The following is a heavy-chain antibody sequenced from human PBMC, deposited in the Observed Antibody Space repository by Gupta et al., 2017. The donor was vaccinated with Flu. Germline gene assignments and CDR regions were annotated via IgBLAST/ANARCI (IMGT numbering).Heavy chain of an antibody. Sequence: QVTLRESGPALVKPTQTLTLTCTFSGFSLSTSGMCVSWIRQPPGKALEWLALIDWDDDKYYSPSLKTRLTISKDTPKNQVVLTMTNMDPVDTATYYCARMDSSSWYGGLDYWGQGTLVTVSS. D-gene: IGHD6-13*01. J-gene: IGHJ4*02. CDR1: GFSLSTSGMC. CDR3: ARMDSSSWYGGLDY. CDR2: IDWDDDK. V-gene: IGHV2-70*01.